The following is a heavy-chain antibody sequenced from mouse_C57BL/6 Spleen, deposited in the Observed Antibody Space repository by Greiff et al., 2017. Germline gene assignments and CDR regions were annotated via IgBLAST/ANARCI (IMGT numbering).Heavy chain of an antibody. CDR2: IYPGDGDT. D-gene: IGHD1-1*01. CDR3: ARSRNDVLLRYYAMDY. Sequence: VMLVESGAELVKPGASVKISCKASGYAFSSYWMNWVKQRPGKGLEWIGQIYPGDGDTNYNGKFKGKATLTADKSSSTAYMQLSSLTSEDSAVYFCARSRNDVLLRYYAMDYWGQGTSVTVSS. J-gene: IGHJ4*01. V-gene: IGHV1-80*01. CDR1: GYAFSSYW.